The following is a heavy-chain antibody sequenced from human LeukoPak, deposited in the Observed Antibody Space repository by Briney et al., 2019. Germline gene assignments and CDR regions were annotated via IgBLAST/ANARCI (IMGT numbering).Heavy chain of an antibody. J-gene: IGHJ4*02. D-gene: IGHD3-10*02. CDR1: GFTFSNYV. Sequence: TGGSLRLSCAASGFTFSNYVMSWVRQAPGKGLEWVAALTSSSDTTYYGDSVKGRFTISRDNAKNSLYLQMNSLRAEDTAVYYCARASHHMVGGRRRLGDYWGQGTLVTVSS. CDR2: LTSSSDTT. CDR3: ARASHHMVGGRRRLGDY. V-gene: IGHV3-21*01.